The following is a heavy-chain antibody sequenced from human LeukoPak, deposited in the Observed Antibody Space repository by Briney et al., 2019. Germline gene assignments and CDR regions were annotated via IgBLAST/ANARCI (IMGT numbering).Heavy chain of an antibody. Sequence: ASVKVSCKASGYTFTSYYIHWVRQAPGQGLEWMGLINPSGGSTNYAQKLQGRVTMTTDTSTSTAYMELRSLRSDDTAVYYCARDFDYYGSGSYVLTPYYYYYYMDVWGKGTTVTVSS. D-gene: IGHD3-10*01. CDR3: ARDFDYYGSGSYVLTPYYYYYYMDV. CDR2: INPSGGST. J-gene: IGHJ6*03. CDR1: GYTFTSYY. V-gene: IGHV1-46*01.